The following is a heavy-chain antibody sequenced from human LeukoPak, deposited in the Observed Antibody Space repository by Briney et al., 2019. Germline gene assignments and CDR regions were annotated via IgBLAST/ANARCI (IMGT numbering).Heavy chain of an antibody. CDR1: GFTFSSYG. CDR3: AREGYSSSFWFDP. Sequence: QAGGSLRLSCAASGFTFSSYGMHWVRQAPGKGLEWVAVISYDGSNKYYADSVKGRFTISRDNSKNTLYLQMSSLRSEDTAVYYCAREGYSSSFWFDPWGQGTLVTVSS. V-gene: IGHV3-30*03. D-gene: IGHD6-13*01. CDR2: ISYDGSNK. J-gene: IGHJ5*02.